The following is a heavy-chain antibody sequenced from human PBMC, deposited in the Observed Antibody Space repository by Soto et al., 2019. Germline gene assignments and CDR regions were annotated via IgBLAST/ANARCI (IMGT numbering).Heavy chain of an antibody. CDR1: GGSFSGYY. CDR3: ARQCSSTSCYDDPLFDY. V-gene: IGHV4-34*01. J-gene: IGHJ4*02. CDR2: INHSGST. D-gene: IGHD2-2*01. Sequence: SETLSLTCAVYGGSFSGYYWSWIRQPPGKGLEWIGDINHSGSTNYNPSLKSRVTISVDTSKNQFSLKLSSVTAADTAVYYCARQCSSTSCYDDPLFDYWGQGTLVTVSS.